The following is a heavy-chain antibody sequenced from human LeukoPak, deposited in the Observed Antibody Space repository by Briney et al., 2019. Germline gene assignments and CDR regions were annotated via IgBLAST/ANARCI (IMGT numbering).Heavy chain of an antibody. Sequence: GGSLRLSCAVSGFTFSSYSMNWVRQSPGKGLEWVSYISNSSSYIYYADPVKSRFTTSRDNAKNSLYPQMNSLRAEDTAVYYCARDSPDIVVVVAATALDAFDIWGQGTMVTVSS. V-gene: IGHV3-21*01. D-gene: IGHD2-15*01. CDR1: GFTFSSYS. CDR3: ARDSPDIVVVVAATALDAFDI. J-gene: IGHJ3*02. CDR2: ISNSSSYI.